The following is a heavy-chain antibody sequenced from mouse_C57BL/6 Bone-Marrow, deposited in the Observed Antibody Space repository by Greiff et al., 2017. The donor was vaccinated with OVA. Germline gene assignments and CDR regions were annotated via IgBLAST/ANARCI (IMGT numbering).Heavy chain of an antibody. CDR2: IDPEDGET. D-gene: IGHD2-5*01. CDR3: ARSHSNFYYYAMDY. J-gene: IGHJ4*01. V-gene: IGHV14-2*01. Sequence: EVKLEESGAELVKPGASVKLSCTASGFNIKDYYMHWVKQRTEQGLEWIGRIDPEDGETKYAPKFQGKATITADTSSNTAYLQLSSLTSEDTAVYYCARSHSNFYYYAMDYWGQGTSVTVSS. CDR1: GFNIKDYY.